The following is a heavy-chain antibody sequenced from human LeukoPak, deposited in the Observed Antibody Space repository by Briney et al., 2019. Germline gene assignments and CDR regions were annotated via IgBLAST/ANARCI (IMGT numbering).Heavy chain of an antibody. J-gene: IGHJ4*02. V-gene: IGHV4-38-2*02. Sequence: SETLSLTCTVSGYSISSGYYWAWIRQPPGKGLEWIGNIYHSGSTYYNPSLKSRVTISVDTSKNQFSLQLTSVTAADTAVYYCARVTGYMIEDYFDYWGQGTLVTVSS. CDR1: GYSISSGYY. D-gene: IGHD3-22*01. CDR3: ARVTGYMIEDYFDY. CDR2: IYHSGST.